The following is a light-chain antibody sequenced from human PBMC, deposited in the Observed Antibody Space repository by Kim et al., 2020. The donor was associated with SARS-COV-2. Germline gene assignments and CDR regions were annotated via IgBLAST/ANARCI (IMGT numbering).Light chain of an antibody. CDR2: DAS. CDR1: QSVSSY. Sequence: EIVLTQSPATLSLSPGERATLSCRASQSVSSYLSWYQQQPGQEPRLLIYDASNRATGIPARFSGSGSGTDFTLTISSLEPEDFAVYYCQQRSNWPLTFGGGTKVDIK. J-gene: IGKJ4*01. CDR3: QQRSNWPLT. V-gene: IGKV3-11*01.